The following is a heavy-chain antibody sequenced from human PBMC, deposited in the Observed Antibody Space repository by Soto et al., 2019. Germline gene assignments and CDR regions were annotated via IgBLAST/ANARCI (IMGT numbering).Heavy chain of an antibody. J-gene: IGHJ5*02. CDR2: IYWNDDK. CDR1: GFSLRTSGVG. Sequence: QITLKESGPTLVKPTQTLTLTCIFSGFSLRTSGVGVGWIRQPPGKALEWLGFIYWNDDKRYSPSLKSRLTITKHTSKNQVVLTMTNMDPVDTATYHCAKSGSSGWYGWFDPSGQGTLVTVSS. CDR3: AKSGSSGWYGWFDP. V-gene: IGHV2-5*01. D-gene: IGHD6-19*01.